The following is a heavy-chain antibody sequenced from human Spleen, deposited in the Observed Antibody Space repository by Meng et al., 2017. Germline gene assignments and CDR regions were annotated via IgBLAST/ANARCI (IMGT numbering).Heavy chain of an antibody. CDR2: TYYRSKWYN. Sequence: QIPLQQSGPGLVKPSQTLSLTCAISGDSGSSNSAAWNWLRQSPSGGLEWLGRTYYRSKWYNDYAVSVKSRITINPDTSKNQFSLQLNSVTPEDTAVYYCARQEGAFDYWGQGTLVTVSS. J-gene: IGHJ4*02. V-gene: IGHV6-1*01. CDR1: GDSGSSNSAA. CDR3: ARQEGAFDY. D-gene: IGHD3-16*01.